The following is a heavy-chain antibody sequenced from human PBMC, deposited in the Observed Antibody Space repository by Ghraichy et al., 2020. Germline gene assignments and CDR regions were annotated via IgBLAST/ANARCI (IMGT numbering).Heavy chain of an antibody. J-gene: IGHJ4*02. D-gene: IGHD3-22*01. V-gene: IGHV3-9*01. CDR3: AKADSSGYLFGGQIDY. CDR1: GFTFDDYA. CDR2: ISWNSGSI. Sequence: GGSLRLSCAASGFTFDDYAMHWVRQAPGKGLEWVSGISWNSGSIGYADSVKGRFTISRDNAKNSLYLQMNSLRAEDTALYYCAKADSSGYLFGGQIDYWGQGTLVTVSS.